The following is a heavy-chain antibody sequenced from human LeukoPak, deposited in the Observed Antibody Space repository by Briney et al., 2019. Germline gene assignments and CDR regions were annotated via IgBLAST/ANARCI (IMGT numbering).Heavy chain of an antibody. CDR3: AREMQWLTSCFDY. J-gene: IGHJ4*02. CDR2: IKQDGSEK. Sequence: GGSLRLSCAASGFTFSSYWMSWVRQAPGKGLEWVANIKQDGSEKYYVDSVKGRFTISRDNVKNSLYLQMNSLRAEDTAVYYCAREMQWLTSCFDYWGQGTLVTVSS. CDR1: GFTFSSYW. D-gene: IGHD6-19*01. V-gene: IGHV3-7*01.